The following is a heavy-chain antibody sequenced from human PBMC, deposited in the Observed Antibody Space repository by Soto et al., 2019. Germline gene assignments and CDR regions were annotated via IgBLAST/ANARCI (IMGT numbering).Heavy chain of an antibody. CDR2: IYYSGTT. D-gene: IGHD2-8*01. V-gene: IGHV4-31*03. CDR1: GGSVSSGGYY. Sequence: SETLSLTCTVSGGSVSSGGYYWICIRQHPGTGLEWIGYIYYSGTTYFNPSLKSRASISLDTSKNEFSLKLTSVTAADTAVYYCARRALPQCINGVCYKDGFWDYWGQGALVTVSS. CDR3: ARRALPQCINGVCYKDGFWDY. J-gene: IGHJ4*02.